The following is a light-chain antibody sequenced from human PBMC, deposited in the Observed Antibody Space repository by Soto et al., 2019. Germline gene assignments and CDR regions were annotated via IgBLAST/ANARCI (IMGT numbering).Light chain of an antibody. CDR1: QSVSSSY. J-gene: IGKJ2*01. CDR3: QQYGSSPLYT. Sequence: EIVLTQSPGTLSLSPGERATLSCRASQSVSSSYLAWYQQKPGQAPRLLIYGASSRATGIPDRFSGSGSGTDFTLTISRLEPEDFAVYYCQQYGSSPLYTFAPGTKLEIK. CDR2: GAS. V-gene: IGKV3-20*01.